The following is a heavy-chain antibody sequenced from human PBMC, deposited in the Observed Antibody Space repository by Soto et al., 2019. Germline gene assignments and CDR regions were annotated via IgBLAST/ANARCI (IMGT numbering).Heavy chain of an antibody. V-gene: IGHV1-3*05. CDR2: INAGNGNT. D-gene: IGHD2-15*01. J-gene: IGHJ6*02. CDR3: AAGCSGGSCYSLGYYYGMDV. Sequence: QVQLVQSGAEEKKPGASVKVSCKASGYTFTSYAMHWVRQAPGQRLEWMGWINAGNGNTKYSQKFQGRVTITRDTSASTAYMERSSLRSEATAVYYCAAGCSGGSCYSLGYYYGMDVWGQGTTVTVSS. CDR1: GYTFTSYA.